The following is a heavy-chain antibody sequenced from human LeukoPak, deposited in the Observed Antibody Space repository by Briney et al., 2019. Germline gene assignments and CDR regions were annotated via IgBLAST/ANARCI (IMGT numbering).Heavy chain of an antibody. J-gene: IGHJ4*02. CDR2: ISSSSSYI. Sequence: GGSLRLSCAASGFTFSSYAMSWVRQAPGKGLEWVSSISSSSSYIYYADSVKGRFTISRDNAKNSLYLQMNSLRAEDTAVYYCAREDILTGYYFDYWGQGTLVTVSS. CDR3: AREDILTGYYFDY. CDR1: GFTFSSYA. V-gene: IGHV3-21*01. D-gene: IGHD3-9*01.